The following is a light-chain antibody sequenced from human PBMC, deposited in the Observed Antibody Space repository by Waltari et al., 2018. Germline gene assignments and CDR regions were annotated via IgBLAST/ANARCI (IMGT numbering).Light chain of an antibody. Sequence: QSVLPQPPSASGTPGQRVPISCSGSYSNIGSNIVTWYQQLPGTAPKLLIYSNDYRPSGVPDRFSGSKSGTSASLAISGLQSEDEADYYCATWDDRLTGVVFGGGTRVTVL. CDR3: ATWDDRLTGVV. CDR1: YSNIGSNI. CDR2: SND. V-gene: IGLV1-44*01. J-gene: IGLJ2*01.